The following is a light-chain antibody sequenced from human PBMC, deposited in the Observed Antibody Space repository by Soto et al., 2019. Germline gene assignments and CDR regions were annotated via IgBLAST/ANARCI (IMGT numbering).Light chain of an antibody. J-gene: IGKJ5*01. CDR1: QNVNTNF. CDR3: QFYGTSPPIT. Sequence: EIVLTQSPGTLSLSPGERATLSCRASQNVNTNFLAWYQQKPGQAPRLLISGASSRATGIPDRFSGSGSGTDFTLTISRLEPEDFAVYYCQFYGTSPPITFGQGTRLEIE. V-gene: IGKV3-20*01. CDR2: GAS.